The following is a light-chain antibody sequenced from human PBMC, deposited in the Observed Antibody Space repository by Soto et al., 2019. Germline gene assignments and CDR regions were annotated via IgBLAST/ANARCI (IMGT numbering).Light chain of an antibody. V-gene: IGKV3-11*01. Sequence: EIVLTQSPATLSLSPGERATLSCRASQSVSRYLAWYQQKPGQAPRLLIYDASNRATGIPARFSGSGSGTDFTLTISSLEPEDFAVYYCQQRSNWPPTFGLGTKLEIK. CDR1: QSVSRY. CDR3: QQRSNWPPT. CDR2: DAS. J-gene: IGKJ2*01.